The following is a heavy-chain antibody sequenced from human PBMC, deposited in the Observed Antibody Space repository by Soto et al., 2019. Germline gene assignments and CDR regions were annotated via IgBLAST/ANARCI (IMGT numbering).Heavy chain of an antibody. Sequence: EVQLLESGGGLVQPGGSLRLSCAASGFTFSSYAMSWDRQAPGKGLEWVSAISGSGGSTYYADSVKGRFTISRDNSKNTLYLQMNSLRAEDTAVYYCAKDVVAYYGSGSYNWFDPWGQGTLVTVSS. D-gene: IGHD3-10*01. CDR3: AKDVVAYYGSGSYNWFDP. CDR2: ISGSGGST. V-gene: IGHV3-23*01. J-gene: IGHJ5*02. CDR1: GFTFSSYA.